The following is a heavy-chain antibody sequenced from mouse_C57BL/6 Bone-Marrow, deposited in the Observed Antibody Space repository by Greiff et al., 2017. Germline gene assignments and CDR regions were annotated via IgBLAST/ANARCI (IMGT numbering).Heavy chain of an antibody. CDR2: IYPRSGNT. V-gene: IGHV1-81*01. CDR3: ARSYYFDY. CDR1: GFTFTSYG. J-gene: IGHJ2*01. Sequence: VMLVESGAELARPGASVKLSCKASGFTFTSYGISWVKQRTGQGLEWIGEIYPRSGNTYYNEKFKGKATLTADTSSSPAYMKLRSLTSEDYAVYFCARSYYFDYWGQGTTLTVSS.